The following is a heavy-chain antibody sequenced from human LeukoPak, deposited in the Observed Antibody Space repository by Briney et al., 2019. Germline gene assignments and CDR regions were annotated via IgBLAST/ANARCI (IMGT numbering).Heavy chain of an antibody. CDR2: SRNKANSYTT. CDR1: GFTFSDHY. J-gene: IGHJ4*02. D-gene: IGHD3-22*01. CDR3: SRDIYYSSGYYLGFGY. Sequence: PGGSLSLSCVASGFTFSDHYMDWVRQAPGKGLGWVGRSRNKANSYTTEYAASVKGRFTISRDDSKNSLYLQMDSLKTEDTAVYYCSRDIYYSSGYYLGFGYWGQGTLVTVSS. V-gene: IGHV3-72*01.